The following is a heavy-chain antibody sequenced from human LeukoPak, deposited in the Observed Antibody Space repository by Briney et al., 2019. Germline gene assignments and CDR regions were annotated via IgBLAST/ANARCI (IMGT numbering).Heavy chain of an antibody. CDR3: AREYYSDSSGSDY. D-gene: IGHD3-22*01. J-gene: IGHJ4*02. CDR2: INQDGSEK. V-gene: IGHV3-7*05. CDR1: GFTFSSYW. Sequence: GGSLRLSCAASGFTFSSYWMSWVRQAPGKGLEWVANINQDGSEKYSVDSVKGRFTISRDNAKNSLYLQMNSLRAEDTAVYYCAREYYSDSSGSDYWGQGTLVSVSS.